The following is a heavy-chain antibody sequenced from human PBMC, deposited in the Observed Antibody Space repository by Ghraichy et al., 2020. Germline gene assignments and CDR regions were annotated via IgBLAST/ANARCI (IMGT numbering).Heavy chain of an antibody. V-gene: IGHV4-59*02. CDR2: IYYTGKT. D-gene: IGHD3-3*02. CDR3: ARGHFNFQH. CDR1: GGSVSGHY. J-gene: IGHJ1*01. Sequence: SQTLSLTCTVSGGSVSGHYWSWIRQSPEKGLEWIAYIYYTGKTNYNPSLKSRASISVDTSKNQFSLELTSVTAADTAVYYCARGHFNFQHWGQGTPVTVSS.